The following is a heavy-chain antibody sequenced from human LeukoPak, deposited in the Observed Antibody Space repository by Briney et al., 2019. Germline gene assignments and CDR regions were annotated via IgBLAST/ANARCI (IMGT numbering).Heavy chain of an antibody. CDR2: INYNGNT. V-gene: IGHV4-39*07. CDR3: AREFESSPRD. D-gene: IGHD6-6*01. J-gene: IGHJ1*01. CDR1: GGSISTAAYY. Sequence: SETLSLTCTVSGGSISTAAYYWSWIRQPPGKGLEWIGSINYNGNTSYKPSLKSRVTMSLDTSRDHFSLNVISVTAADTAVYYCAREFESSPRDWGQGNLVTVSS.